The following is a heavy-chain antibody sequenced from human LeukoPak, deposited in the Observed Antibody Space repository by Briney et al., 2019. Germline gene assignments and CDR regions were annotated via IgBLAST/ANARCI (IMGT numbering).Heavy chain of an antibody. V-gene: IGHV3-49*04. CDR3: TRDRGGYCSSTSCYKDY. CDR2: IRSKAYGGTT. J-gene: IGHJ4*02. CDR1: GFTFGDYA. D-gene: IGHD2-2*02. Sequence: GRSLRLSCTASGFTFGDYALTWVRQAPGKGLEWVGLIRSKAYGGTTEYAASVKGRFTISRDDSKSIAYLQMNSLKTEDTAVYYCTRDRGGYCSSTSCYKDYWGQGTPVTVSS.